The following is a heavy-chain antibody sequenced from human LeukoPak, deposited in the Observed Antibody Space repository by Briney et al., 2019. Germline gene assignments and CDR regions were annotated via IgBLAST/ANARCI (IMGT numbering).Heavy chain of an antibody. D-gene: IGHD3-3*01. V-gene: IGHV1-2*02. J-gene: IGHJ4*02. CDR1: TYTFTDYY. CDR3: ARFSRTYDFWSGYPELDF. Sequence: ASVKVSCTASTYTFTDYYMHWVRQAPGQGLEWMGWINPNSGGTNYAQKFQGRVTMTRDTSISTAYMELSSLRSDDTAVYYCARFSRTYDFWSGYPELDFWGQGTLVTVSS. CDR2: INPNSGGT.